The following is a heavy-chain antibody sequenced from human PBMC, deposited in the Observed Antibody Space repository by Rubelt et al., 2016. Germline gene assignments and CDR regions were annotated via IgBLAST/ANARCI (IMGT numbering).Heavy chain of an antibody. CDR3: ARGLDYGGNALHNDY. J-gene: IGHJ4*02. CDR2: ISYDGSNK. CDR1: GFTFSSYA. D-gene: IGHD4-23*01. V-gene: IGHV3-30*04. Sequence: QVQLVESGGGVVQPGRSLRLSCAASGFTFSSYAMHWVRQAPGKGLEWVAVISYDGSNKYYADSVKGRFTISRDNSKNTLYLQMYSLRGEDTAVYYCARGLDYGGNALHNDYWGQGTLVTVSS.